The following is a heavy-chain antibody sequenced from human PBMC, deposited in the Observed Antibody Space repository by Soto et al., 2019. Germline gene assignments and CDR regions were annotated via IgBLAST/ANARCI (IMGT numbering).Heavy chain of an antibody. V-gene: IGHV4-59*07. D-gene: IGHD5-18*01. J-gene: IGHJ6*01. Sequence: QVQLQESGPGLVKPSDTLSLTCTVSSGPISNYYWSWIRRPPGKGLEWIGCIYYSGSTNYNPSLKSRVTISLDTSKNQFSLKLTSVTAADAAMYYCSRISAARNGMDVW. CDR1: SGPISNYY. CDR2: IYYSGST. CDR3: SRISAARNGMDV.